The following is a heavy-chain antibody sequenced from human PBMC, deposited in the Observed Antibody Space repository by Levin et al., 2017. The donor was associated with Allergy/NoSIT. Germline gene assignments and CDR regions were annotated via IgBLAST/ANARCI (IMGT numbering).Heavy chain of an antibody. Sequence: GGSLRLSCAASGFTVSSNYMAWVRQAPGKGLEWVSLLHSDGTTDSADYVKRRCTISRDNSKNTLYLQMNSVRVEDTAGYFCAREEGPLDYWGQGTLVTVS. CDR3: AREEGPLDY. J-gene: IGHJ4*02. CDR2: LHSDGTT. V-gene: IGHV3-66*01. CDR1: GFTVSSNY.